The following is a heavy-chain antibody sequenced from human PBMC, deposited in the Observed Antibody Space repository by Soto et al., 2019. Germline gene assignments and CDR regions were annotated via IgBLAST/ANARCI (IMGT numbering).Heavy chain of an antibody. V-gene: IGHV1-3*01. CDR3: AREPVVVATTPHWYFDL. CDR1: GYTFTNYA. J-gene: IGHJ2*01. Sequence: QVQLVQSGAEVKKPGASVKVSCKASGYTFTNYAMHWVRQAPGQRLEWMGWINPGNGNTKYSQKFQGRVTITRDTSASTAYMELSSLRSEDTAVYYCAREPVVVATTPHWYFDLWGRGTLVTVSS. CDR2: INPGNGNT. D-gene: IGHD2-15*01.